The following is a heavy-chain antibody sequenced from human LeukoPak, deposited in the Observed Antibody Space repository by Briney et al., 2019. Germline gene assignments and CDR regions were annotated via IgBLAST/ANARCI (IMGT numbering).Heavy chain of an antibody. D-gene: IGHD3-22*01. Sequence: SETLSLTCTVSGGSISSYYWSWIRQPAGKGLEWIGRIYTSGSTNYNPSLKSRVTMSVDTSKNQFSLKLSSVTAADTAVYYCAREHRYYYDSSGYPGAFDIWGQGTMVTVSS. CDR1: GGSISSYY. CDR2: IYTSGST. CDR3: AREHRYYYDSSGYPGAFDI. V-gene: IGHV4-4*07. J-gene: IGHJ3*02.